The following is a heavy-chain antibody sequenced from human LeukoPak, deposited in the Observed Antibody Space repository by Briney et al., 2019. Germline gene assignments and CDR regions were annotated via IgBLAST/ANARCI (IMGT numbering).Heavy chain of an antibody. D-gene: IGHD5-18*01. CDR1: GFTFSSYG. V-gene: IGHV3-33*06. CDR2: IWYDGSNK. Sequence: GRSLRLSCAASGFTFSSYGMHWVRQAPGKGLEWVAVIWYDGSNKYYADSVMGRFTISRDNSKNTLYLQMNSLRAEDTAVYYCAKARGYSYGPFDYWGQGTLVTVSS. CDR3: AKARGYSYGPFDY. J-gene: IGHJ4*02.